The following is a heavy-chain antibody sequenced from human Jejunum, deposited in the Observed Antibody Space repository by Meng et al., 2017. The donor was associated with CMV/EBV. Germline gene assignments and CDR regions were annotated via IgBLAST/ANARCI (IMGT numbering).Heavy chain of an antibody. J-gene: IGHJ4*02. Sequence: SGYSISSGYYWGWVRQPPGKGLEWVATIYHSGRTSYNPSLMSRVTLSVDASKNQFSLTLRSVTAADTAVYYCARVGYYDWLFYFESWGQGTLVTVSS. CDR2: IYHSGRT. D-gene: IGHD3-9*01. CDR1: GYSISSGYY. CDR3: ARVGYYDWLFYFES. V-gene: IGHV4-38-2*02.